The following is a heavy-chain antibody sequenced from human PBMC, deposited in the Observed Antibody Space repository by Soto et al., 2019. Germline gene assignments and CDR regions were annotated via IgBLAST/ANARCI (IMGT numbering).Heavy chain of an antibody. D-gene: IGHD5-18*01. Sequence: QVQLVQSGGEVKKPGASVKVSCQASGYTFSNYAISWLRQAPGQGPEWMGWISAYSGKTDYAPKFQDRLTLTTDTSTSTAYMELRSLRSDDTDVYYCTKDEPRWLHGPFDYWGQGTLVTVSS. CDR3: TKDEPRWLHGPFDY. V-gene: IGHV1-18*01. J-gene: IGHJ4*02. CDR2: ISAYSGKT. CDR1: GYTFSNYA.